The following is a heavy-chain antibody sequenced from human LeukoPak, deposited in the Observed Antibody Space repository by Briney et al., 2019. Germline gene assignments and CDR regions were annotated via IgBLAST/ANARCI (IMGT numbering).Heavy chain of an antibody. V-gene: IGHV3-23*01. Sequence: PGGSLRLSCAASGFIFSSYGMTWVRQAPGKGLEWVATIGDSGTTTYYAYSVKGRFTISRDNSKNTLYLQMNSLRAEDTAVYFCASGAYYDYWGQGTLVTVSS. D-gene: IGHD3-10*01. CDR1: GFIFSSYG. J-gene: IGHJ4*02. CDR2: IGDSGTTT. CDR3: ASGAYYDY.